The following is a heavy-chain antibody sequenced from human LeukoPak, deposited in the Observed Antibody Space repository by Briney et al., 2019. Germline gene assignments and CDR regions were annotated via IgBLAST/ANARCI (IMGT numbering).Heavy chain of an antibody. Sequence: SETLSLTCTVSGGSISSSSYYWGWIRQPPGKGLEWIGSIYYSGCTYYNPSLKSRVTISVDTSKNQFSLKLSSVTAADTAVYYCARRPDGVAVAGTGLWDYWGQGTLVTVSS. CDR3: ARRPDGVAVAGTGLWDY. D-gene: IGHD6-19*01. V-gene: IGHV4-39*01. CDR2: IYYSGCT. CDR1: GGSISSSSYY. J-gene: IGHJ4*02.